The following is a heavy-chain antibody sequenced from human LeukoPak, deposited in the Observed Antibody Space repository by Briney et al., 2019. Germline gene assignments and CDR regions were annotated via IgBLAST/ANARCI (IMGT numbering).Heavy chain of an antibody. CDR2: ISWNSGSI. CDR3: AKSMIVVGPWYFDY. CDR1: GFTFDDYA. J-gene: IGHJ4*02. Sequence: GGSLRLSCAASGFTFDDYAMHWVRQAPGKGLEWVSGISWNSGSIGYADSVKGRFTISRDNAKNSLYLQMNSLRAEDTAVYYCAKSMIVVGPWYFDYWGQGTLVTVSS. V-gene: IGHV3-9*01. D-gene: IGHD3-22*01.